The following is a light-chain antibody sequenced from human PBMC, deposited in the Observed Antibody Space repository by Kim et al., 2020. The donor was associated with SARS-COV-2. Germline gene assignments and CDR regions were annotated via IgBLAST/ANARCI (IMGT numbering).Light chain of an antibody. J-gene: IGLJ2*01. V-gene: IGLV3-21*03. CDR1: NLGDKS. CDR3: QVWDSSSDHVV. CDR2: KAS. Sequence: PGKAAKITGAGNNLGDKSLHWYQQKPGQAHLLALYKASERPSGIPERFSGSNSGNTATLTISRVEDGDEADYYCQVWDSSSDHVVFGGGTQLTV.